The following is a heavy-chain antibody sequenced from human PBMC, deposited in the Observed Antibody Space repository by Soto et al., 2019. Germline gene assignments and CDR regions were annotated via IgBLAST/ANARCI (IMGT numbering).Heavy chain of an antibody. CDR2: ISGSGGST. J-gene: IGHJ1*01. D-gene: IGHD2-15*01. V-gene: IGHV3-23*01. CDR1: GFMFSSYS. CDR3: ASRLSDCSGVTCYPGYFQH. Sequence: PGGSLRLSCTASGFMFSSYSMSWVRQAPGKGLEWVSAISGSGGSTYYADSVKGRFTISRDNSKNTLYLQMKSLRAEDTAVYYCASRLSDCSGVTCYPGYFQHWGQGTPVT.